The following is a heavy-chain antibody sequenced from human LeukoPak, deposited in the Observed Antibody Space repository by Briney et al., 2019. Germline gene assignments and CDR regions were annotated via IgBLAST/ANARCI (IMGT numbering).Heavy chain of an antibody. D-gene: IGHD6-13*01. CDR2: INPNSGGT. Sequence: ASVKVSCKASGYTFTAYYMHWVRQAPGQGPEWMGWINPNSGGTDYAQEFQGRVTMTRDTSISTAYMELSSLTSDDTAVYYCARDGIYSRNFDAFDIWGQGTMVTVSS. CDR3: ARDGIYSRNFDAFDI. J-gene: IGHJ3*02. CDR1: GYTFTAYY. V-gene: IGHV1-2*02.